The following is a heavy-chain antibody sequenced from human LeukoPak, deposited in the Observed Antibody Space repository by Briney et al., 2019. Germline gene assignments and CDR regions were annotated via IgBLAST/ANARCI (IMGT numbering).Heavy chain of an antibody. CDR3: ARDNYYPKCNWFDP. CDR1: GYTFTSYG. CDR2: ISAYNGNT. D-gene: IGHD4-11*01. Sequence: AASVKVSCKASGYTFTSYGISWVRQAPGQGLEWMGWISAYNGNTNYAQKLQGRVTMTTDTSTSTAYMELRSLRSDDTAVYYCARDNYYPKCNWFDPWGQGTLVTVSS. V-gene: IGHV1-18*01. J-gene: IGHJ5*02.